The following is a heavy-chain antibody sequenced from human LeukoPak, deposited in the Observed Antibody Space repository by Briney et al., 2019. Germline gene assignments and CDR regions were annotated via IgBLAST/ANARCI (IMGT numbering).Heavy chain of an antibody. CDR2: IIPIFGTA. V-gene: IGHV1-69*01. Sequence: SVKVSCKASGGTFSSYATSWVRQAPGQGLEWMGGIIPIFGTANYAQKSQGRVTITADESTSTAYMELSSLRSEDTAVYYCARELRYFDWFAPSYGMDVWGKGTTVTVSS. J-gene: IGHJ6*04. CDR1: GGTFSSYA. CDR3: ARELRYFDWFAPSYGMDV. D-gene: IGHD3-9*01.